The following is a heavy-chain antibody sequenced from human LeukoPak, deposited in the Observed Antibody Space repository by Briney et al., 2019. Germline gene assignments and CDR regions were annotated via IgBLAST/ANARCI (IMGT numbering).Heavy chain of an antibody. CDR1: GGSISSYY. D-gene: IGHD3-22*01. CDR3: AKDSSYYYDSSGCDY. CDR2: ISGSGGST. V-gene: IGHV3-23*01. J-gene: IGHJ4*02. Sequence: PSETLSLTCTVSGGSISSYYWSWIRQPPGKGLEWVSAISGSGGSTYYADSVKGRFTISRDNSRNTLYLQMNSLRAEDTAVYYCAKDSSYYYDSSGCDYWGQGTLVTVSS.